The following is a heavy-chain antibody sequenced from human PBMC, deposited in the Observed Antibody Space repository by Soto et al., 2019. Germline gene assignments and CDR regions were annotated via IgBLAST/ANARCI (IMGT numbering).Heavy chain of an antibody. V-gene: IGHV4-59*12. CDR3: VRVGVGIGNQFDS. CDR1: NGSISGFY. CDR2: IHYSGRT. Sequence: PSETLSLTCSVSNGSISGFYWTWIRQPPGKILEWIGYIHYSGRTDYNPSLTSRATMSVDTSKNQFSLNLKSITAADTAVYYCVRVGVGIGNQFDSCGRRTLVTVSS. J-gene: IGHJ4*02. D-gene: IGHD1-26*01.